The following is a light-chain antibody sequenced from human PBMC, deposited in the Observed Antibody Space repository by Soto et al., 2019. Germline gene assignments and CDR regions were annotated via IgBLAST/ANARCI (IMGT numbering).Light chain of an antibody. CDR2: ANT. CDR3: QSYDSSLSGYV. CDR1: SSNIGPTYD. J-gene: IGLJ1*01. Sequence: VLTQPPSVYGAPGQRVTISCTGSSSNIGPTYDVHWYQQLPGTAPKLLIYANTNRPSGVPDRFSGSKSGTSASLAITGLQAEDEADYYCQSYDSSLSGYVFGTGTKVTVL. V-gene: IGLV1-40*01.